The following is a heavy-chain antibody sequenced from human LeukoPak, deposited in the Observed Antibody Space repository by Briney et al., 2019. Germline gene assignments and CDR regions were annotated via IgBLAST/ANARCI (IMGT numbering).Heavy chain of an antibody. Sequence: PSETLSLTCTVSGGSISSYYWSWIRQPPGKGLEWIGYIYYSATTNYNPSLKSRVTISVDTSKNQFSLKLSSVTAADTAVYYCARSGTVTTVPDYWGQGTLVTVSS. D-gene: IGHD4-17*01. CDR1: GGSISSYY. CDR3: ARSGTVTTVPDY. J-gene: IGHJ4*02. V-gene: IGHV4-59*01. CDR2: IYYSATT.